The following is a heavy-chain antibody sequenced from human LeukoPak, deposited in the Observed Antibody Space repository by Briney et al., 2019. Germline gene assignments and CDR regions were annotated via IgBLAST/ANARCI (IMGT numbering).Heavy chain of an antibody. CDR1: GFTFSDYN. D-gene: IGHD3-9*01. CDR2: ITKSRTTI. V-gene: IGHV3-11*01. J-gene: IGHJ6*02. Sequence: GGSLRLSCAASGFTFSDYNMNRVRQAPGKGLEWVSYITKSRTTIHYADPVKGRFTISRDNAKNSLYLQMNSLRAEDTAVYYCARSIGLTGGGVDVWGQGTTVTVSS. CDR3: ARSIGLTGGGVDV.